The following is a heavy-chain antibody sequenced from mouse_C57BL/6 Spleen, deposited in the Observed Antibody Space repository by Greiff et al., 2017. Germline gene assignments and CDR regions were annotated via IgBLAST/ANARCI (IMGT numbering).Heavy chain of an antibody. V-gene: IGHV1-80*01. D-gene: IGHD2-1*01. CDR2: IYPGDGDT. J-gene: IGHJ2*01. Sequence: LQQSGASVKISCNASGYAFSSYWMNWVKQRPGKGLEWLGQIYPGDGDTNYNGKFKGKATLTADKSSSTAYMQLSSLTSEDSAVYFCARFYYGFDYWGQGTTLTVSS. CDR1: GYAFSSYW. CDR3: ARFYYGFDY.